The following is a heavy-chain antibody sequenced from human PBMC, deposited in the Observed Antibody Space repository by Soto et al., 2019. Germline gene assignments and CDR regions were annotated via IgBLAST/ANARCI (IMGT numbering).Heavy chain of an antibody. CDR3: ARSNAYYDVWSGYFDY. D-gene: IGHD3-3*01. Sequence: PSETLSLTCSVSGDSISNSRFYWSWIRHPPGEGLEWIGSIYHTGNAYYNPSLKSRVTIFVDTSKNQFSLKLTSVTAADTAVYYCARSNAYYDVWSGYFDYWGQGTLVTVSS. V-gene: IGHV4-39*07. CDR2: IYHTGNA. CDR1: GDSISNSRFY. J-gene: IGHJ4*02.